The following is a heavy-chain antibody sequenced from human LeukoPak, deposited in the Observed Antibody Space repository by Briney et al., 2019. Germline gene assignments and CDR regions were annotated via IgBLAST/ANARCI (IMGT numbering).Heavy chain of an antibody. CDR2: IYHSGST. CDR1: GGSISSSNW. D-gene: IGHD2-15*01. J-gene: IGHJ4*02. Sequence: SETLSLTCAVSGGSISSSNWWSWVRQPPGKGLEWIGEIYHSGSTNYNPSLKSRVTISVDKSKNQFSLKLSSVTAADTAVYYCARVSCSGGSCYAIQQWRAGTFDYWGQGTLVTVSS. CDR3: ARVSCSGGSCYAIQQWRAGTFDY. V-gene: IGHV4-4*02.